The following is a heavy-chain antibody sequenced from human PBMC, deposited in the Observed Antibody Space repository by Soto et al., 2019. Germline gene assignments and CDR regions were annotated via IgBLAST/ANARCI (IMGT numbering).Heavy chain of an antibody. CDR1: GFIFRDYG. CDR3: AKGLYYMDV. CDR2: MSSDGRNI. J-gene: IGHJ6*03. V-gene: IGHV3-30*18. Sequence: QLQLVESGGGVVQPGRSLRLSCGASGFIFRDYGMHWLRRAPGKGLQCVAVMSSDGRNIYYSDSVKGRFTISRDNSKNTLYLQMNSLRPEDTAVYYCAKGLYYMDVWGKGTTVTVSS.